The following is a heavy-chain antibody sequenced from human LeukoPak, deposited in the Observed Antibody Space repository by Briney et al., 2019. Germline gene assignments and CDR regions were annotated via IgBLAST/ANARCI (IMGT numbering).Heavy chain of an antibody. J-gene: IGHJ4*02. Sequence: SVKVSCKASGGTFSSYAIRWVRQAPGQGLEWMGRIIPILGIANYAQKFQGRVTITADKSTSTAYMELSSLRSEDTAVYYCARESPVGDIVVVVAATRYFDYWGQGTLVTVSS. CDR2: IIPILGIA. V-gene: IGHV1-69*04. D-gene: IGHD2-15*01. CDR3: ARESPVGDIVVVVAATRYFDY. CDR1: GGTFSSYA.